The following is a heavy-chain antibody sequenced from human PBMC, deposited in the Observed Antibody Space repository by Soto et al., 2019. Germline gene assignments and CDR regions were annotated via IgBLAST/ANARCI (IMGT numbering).Heavy chain of an antibody. CDR3: AIDVLYSASPYDY. V-gene: IGHV3-21*01. CDR1: GFTFSRYS. Sequence: EVQLVDSGGGLVKPGGSLRLSCEASGFTFSRYSMNWLRQAPGKGLEWVPSIYSASDYIYYADSVKGRFTISRDNAKNSLYPQMNSLRAEDTAVYYCAIDVLYSASPYDYWGPGILVIVSS. CDR2: IYSASDYI. J-gene: IGHJ4*02. D-gene: IGHD1-26*01.